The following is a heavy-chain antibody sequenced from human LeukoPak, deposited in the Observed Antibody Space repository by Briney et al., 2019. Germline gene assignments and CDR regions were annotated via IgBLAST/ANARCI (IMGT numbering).Heavy chain of an antibody. CDR3: QSRFLEWLLDY. CDR2: IYDTGST. Sequence: PSETLSLTCTVSGDSIRSNNYYWGWIRQPPGKGLEWIGSIYDTGSTFYNPSLKSRVIISVDTSKNQFSLKLSSVTAADTAVYYCQSRFLEWLLDYWGQGTLVTVTS. CDR1: GDSIRSNNYY. D-gene: IGHD3-3*01. J-gene: IGHJ4*02. V-gene: IGHV4-39*01.